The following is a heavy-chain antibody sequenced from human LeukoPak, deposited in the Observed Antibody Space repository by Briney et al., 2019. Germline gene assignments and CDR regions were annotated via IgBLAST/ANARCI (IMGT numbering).Heavy chain of an antibody. J-gene: IGHJ3*02. CDR1: GFTFSNAW. D-gene: IGHD2-2*01. CDR2: IKSKTDGGTT. CDR3: RFTNYCSSTSCLIDAFDI. V-gene: IGHV3-15*01. Sequence: PGGSLRLSCAASGFTFSNAWMSWVRQAPGKGLEWVGRIKSKTDGGTTDYAAPVKGRFTISRDDSKNTLYLQMNSLKTEDTAVYYCRFTNYCSSTSCLIDAFDIWGQGTMVTVSS.